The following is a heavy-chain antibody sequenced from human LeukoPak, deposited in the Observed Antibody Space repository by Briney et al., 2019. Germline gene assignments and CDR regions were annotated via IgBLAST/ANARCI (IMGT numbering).Heavy chain of an antibody. CDR2: IRNNGDTI. CDR3: AREYPMTFYFDS. CDR1: GYTFTTYH. V-gene: IGHV1-46*01. J-gene: IGHJ4*02. Sequence: ASLKLSCKASGYTFTTYHMHWVRQAPGHGLEWIGIIRNNGDTISYPQNFQGRVTMSRDTSTSTVYMELSSLRSDDTAVYYCAREYPMTFYFDSWGQGTLVTVSS.